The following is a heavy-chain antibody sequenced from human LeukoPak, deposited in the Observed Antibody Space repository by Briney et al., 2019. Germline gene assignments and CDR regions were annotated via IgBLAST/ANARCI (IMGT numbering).Heavy chain of an antibody. CDR1: VGSMSSPSFY. V-gene: IGHV4-39*01. CDR3: ASMSRGVILGPNYYSYYMDV. J-gene: IGHJ6*03. Sequence: PSETLSLTCSVSVGSMSSPSFYWAWIRQPPGKGLEWIGNIYYSGSTYYNPSLQSRVTISVDTSKNQFSLKLTSVTAADKAVYYCASMSRGVILGPNYYSYYMDVWGKGATVIVSS. D-gene: IGHD3-10*01. CDR2: IYYSGST.